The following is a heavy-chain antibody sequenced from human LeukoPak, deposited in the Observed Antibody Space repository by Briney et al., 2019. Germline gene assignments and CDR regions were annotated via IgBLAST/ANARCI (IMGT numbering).Heavy chain of an antibody. D-gene: IGHD2-21*01. Sequence: PGGSLRLSCAASEFTVSSNYMSWARQAPGKGLEWVSVIYGGGNTYYADSVKGRFTISRDSSKNTLYLQMNSLRAEDTAVYYCTRGGGGSFPHYWGQGTLVTVSS. V-gene: IGHV3-66*01. CDR2: IYGGGNT. CDR1: EFTVSSNY. CDR3: TRGGGGSFPHY. J-gene: IGHJ4*02.